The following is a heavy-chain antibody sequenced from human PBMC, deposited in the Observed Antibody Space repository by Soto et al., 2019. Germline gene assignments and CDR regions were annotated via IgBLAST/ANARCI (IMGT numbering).Heavy chain of an antibody. J-gene: IGHJ4*02. CDR3: ARAGYCSSTSCYGDFDY. D-gene: IGHD2-2*01. CDR1: GFTFSNYS. CDR2: ISSSSITI. V-gene: IGHV3-48*01. Sequence: GGSLRLSCAASGFTFSNYSMNWVRQAPGKGLEWVSYISSSSITIYYADSVKGRFTISRDNAKNSLYLQMNSLRAEDTAVYYCARAGYCSSTSCYGDFDYWGQGTLVTVSS.